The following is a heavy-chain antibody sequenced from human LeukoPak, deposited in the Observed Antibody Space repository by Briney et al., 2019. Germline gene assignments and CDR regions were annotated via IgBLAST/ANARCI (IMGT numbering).Heavy chain of an antibody. V-gene: IGHV3-49*04. CDR1: GFTFGDYA. Sequence: GGSLRLSCTASGFTFGDYAMSWVRQAPGKGLEWVGLIRSKAYGGTTEYAASVKGRFTISRDDSKSIAYLQMNSLKTEDTAVYYCTRTFGGVIVYYFDYWGQGILVTVSS. CDR3: TRTFGGVIVYYFDY. CDR2: IRSKAYGGTT. D-gene: IGHD3-16*02. J-gene: IGHJ4*02.